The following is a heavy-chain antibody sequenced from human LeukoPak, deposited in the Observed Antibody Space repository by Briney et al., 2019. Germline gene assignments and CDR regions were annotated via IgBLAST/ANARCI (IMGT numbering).Heavy chain of an antibody. J-gene: IGHJ4*02. D-gene: IGHD2-2*01. CDR3: AIFPIVEVPGAMQDLDV. CDR1: GFTFYDYA. V-gene: IGHV3-23*01. CDR2: ISGSGDDT. Sequence: PGESLRLSCAASGFTFYDYAMSWVRQAPGKGLEWVSGISGSGDDTYYTESVKGRFSISRDSSTNTLHLQMNSLRVEDTAIYYCAIFPIVEVPGAMQDLDVWGQGTQVTVSS.